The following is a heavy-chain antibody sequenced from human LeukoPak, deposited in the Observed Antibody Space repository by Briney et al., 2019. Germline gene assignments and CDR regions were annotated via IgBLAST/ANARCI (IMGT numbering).Heavy chain of an antibody. V-gene: IGHV1-69*05. J-gene: IGHJ4*02. CDR2: IIPIFGTA. Sequence: SVKVSCKASGGTFSSYGISWVRQAPGQGLEWMGRIIPIFGTANYAQKFQGRVTITTDESTSTAYMELSSLRSEDTAVYYCARDGYYYDSSGYLYFDYWGQGTLVTVSS. D-gene: IGHD3-22*01. CDR3: ARDGYYYDSSGYLYFDY. CDR1: GGTFSSYG.